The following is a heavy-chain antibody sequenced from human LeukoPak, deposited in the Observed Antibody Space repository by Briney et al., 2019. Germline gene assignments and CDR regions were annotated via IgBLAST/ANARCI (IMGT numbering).Heavy chain of an antibody. V-gene: IGHV3-21*01. CDR3: ARDRTLCGDAFDI. Sequence: GGSLRLSCAASGFTFSSYSMNWVRQAPGKGLEWVSSISSSSSYIYYADSVKGRFTISRDNAKNSLYLQMNSLRAEDTAVYYCARDRTLCGDAFDIWGQGTMVTVSS. D-gene: IGHD3-16*01. J-gene: IGHJ3*02. CDR1: GFTFSSYS. CDR2: ISSSSSYI.